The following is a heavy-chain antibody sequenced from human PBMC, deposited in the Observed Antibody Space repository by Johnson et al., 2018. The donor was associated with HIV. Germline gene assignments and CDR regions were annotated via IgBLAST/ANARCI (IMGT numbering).Heavy chain of an antibody. CDR3: ARPSEPNYGGNAGMWWNAFDI. J-gene: IGHJ3*02. CDR1: GFTFSSYA. CDR2: IRYDGSNK. V-gene: IGHV3-33*08. Sequence: QVQLVESGGGVVQPGRSLRLSCAASGFTFSSYAMHWVRQAPGKGLEWVAVIRYDGSNKYYADSVKGRFTISRDNAKNTLYLHMNSLRADDTALYYCARPSEPNYGGNAGMWWNAFDIWGQGTKVTVSS. D-gene: IGHD4-23*01.